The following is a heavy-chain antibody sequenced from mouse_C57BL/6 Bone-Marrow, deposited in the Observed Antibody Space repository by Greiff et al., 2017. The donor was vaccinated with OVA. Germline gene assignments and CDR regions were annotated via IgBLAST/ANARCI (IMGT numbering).Heavy chain of an antibody. CDR3: AILYSNYPWFAY. V-gene: IGHV1-7*01. D-gene: IGHD2-5*01. J-gene: IGHJ3*01. CDR1: GYTFTSYW. Sequence: QVQLKQSGAELAKPGASVKLSCKASGYTFTSYWMHWVKQRPGQGLEWIGYINPSSGYTKYNQKFKDKATLTADKSSSTAYMQLSSLTYEDSAVYYCAILYSNYPWFAYWGQGTLVTVSA. CDR2: INPSSGYT.